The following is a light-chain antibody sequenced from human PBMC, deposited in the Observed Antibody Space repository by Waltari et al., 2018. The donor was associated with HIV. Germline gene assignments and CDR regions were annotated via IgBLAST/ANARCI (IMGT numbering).Light chain of an antibody. J-gene: IGLJ1*01. CDR3: AAWDDTLSSYV. CDR2: RTN. V-gene: IGLV1-47*01. Sequence: QSVLTQPPSASGTPGQRVTISCSGSNSNIGGKDVYWFQHLPGTAPKVLIYRTNQRRCGVPGQLSGSRAGTSASLAISGLRSDVEADYYCAAWDDTLSSYVFETGTTVTV. CDR1: NSNIGGKD.